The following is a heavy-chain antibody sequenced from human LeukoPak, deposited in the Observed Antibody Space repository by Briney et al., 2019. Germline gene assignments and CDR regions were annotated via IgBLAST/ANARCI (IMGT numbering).Heavy chain of an antibody. D-gene: IGHD6-13*01. V-gene: IGHV1-69*13. CDR3: ARYSGYSTSLLGY. Sequence: VASVKVSCKASGGTFSSYAISWVRQAPGQGLEWMGGIIPIFGTANYAQKFQGRVTITADESTSTAYMELSSLRSEDTAVYYCARYSGYSTSLLGYWGQGTLVTVSS. J-gene: IGHJ4*02. CDR2: IIPIFGTA. CDR1: GGTFSSYA.